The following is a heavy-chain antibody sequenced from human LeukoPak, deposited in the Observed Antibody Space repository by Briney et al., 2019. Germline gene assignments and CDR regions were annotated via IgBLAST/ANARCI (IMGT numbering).Heavy chain of an antibody. J-gene: IGHJ4*02. CDR3: ARRDSSGWRYYFDS. CDR1: GGSISRYY. V-gene: IGHV4-4*07. D-gene: IGHD6-19*01. Sequence: SETLSLTCTVSGGSISRYYWSWIRQPAGKGREGIGLIYTSVSTNYNPSPKRRVTMSVDTCKNHSSLKLSSVPAADTAVYYCARRDSSGWRYYFDSWGQGTLVTVSS. CDR2: IYTSVST.